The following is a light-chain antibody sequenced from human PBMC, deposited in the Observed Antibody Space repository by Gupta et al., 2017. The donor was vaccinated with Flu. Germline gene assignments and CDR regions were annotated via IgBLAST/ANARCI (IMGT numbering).Light chain of an antibody. J-gene: IGKJ5*01. CDR3: QTRRDGTSII. CDR1: QTISTY. CDR2: DAS. Sequence: DIILTQSPATLSLSPGERATLSCRASQTISTYLAWDQQKPGQAPRLGISDASNRATGIPDRVRGSGSGTDCTLTISSREPEDFAVEACQTRRDGTSIIFGQGTRLEIK. V-gene: IGKV3-11*01.